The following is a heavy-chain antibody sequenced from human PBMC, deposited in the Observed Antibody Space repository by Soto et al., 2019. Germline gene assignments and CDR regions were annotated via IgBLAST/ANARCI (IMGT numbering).Heavy chain of an antibody. CDR3: ARDEQYVTMIVVVNGFDY. Sequence: GRSLRLSCAASGFTLSSYWMSWVRQAPGKGLEWVANIKQDGSEKYYVDSVKGRFTISRDNAKNSLYLQMNSLRAEDTAVYYCARDEQYVTMIVVVNGFDYWGEGTLVTVSS. CDR1: GFTLSSYW. V-gene: IGHV3-7*05. CDR2: IKQDGSEK. D-gene: IGHD3-22*01. J-gene: IGHJ4*02.